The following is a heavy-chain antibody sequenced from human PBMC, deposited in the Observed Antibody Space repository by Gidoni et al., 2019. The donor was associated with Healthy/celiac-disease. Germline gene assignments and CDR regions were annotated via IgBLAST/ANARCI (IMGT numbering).Heavy chain of an antibody. CDR3: AKTTLKWELPQYYFDY. V-gene: IGHV3-23*01. J-gene: IGHJ4*02. CDR1: GFTFRSYA. CDR2: ISGSGGST. Sequence: EVQLLESGGGLVQPGGSLRLSCAASGFTFRSYAMSWVRQAPGKGREWVSAISGSGGSTYYADSVKGRFTISRDNSKNTLYLQMNSLRAEDTAVYYCAKTTLKWELPQYYFDYWGQGTLVTVSS. D-gene: IGHD1-26*01.